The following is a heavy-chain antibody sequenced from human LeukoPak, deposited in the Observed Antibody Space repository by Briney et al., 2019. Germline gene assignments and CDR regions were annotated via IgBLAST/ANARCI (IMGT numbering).Heavy chain of an antibody. J-gene: IGHJ3*02. Sequence: PSETLSLTCAVSGDSFSSYYWTWIRQSPGTGLEWIGYISHIGRTNYNPSLKSRVTISIDTSKNQFSLKLRSVTAADTAVYYCARVLVTVTKGFDIWGQGTMVSVSS. CDR2: ISHIGRT. CDR3: ARVLVTVTKGFDI. V-gene: IGHV4-59*01. D-gene: IGHD4-17*01. CDR1: GDSFSSYY.